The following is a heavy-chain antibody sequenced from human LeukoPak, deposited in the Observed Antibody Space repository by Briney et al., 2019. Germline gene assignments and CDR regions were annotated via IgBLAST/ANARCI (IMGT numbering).Heavy chain of an antibody. Sequence: PSQTLSLTCTVSGGSISSGDYYWSWIRQPPGKGLEWIGYIYYSGSTYYNPSLKSRVTISVDTSKNQFSLKLSSVTAADTAVYYCARVPRVGYLWFGSHNMYGMDVWGQGTTVTVSS. D-gene: IGHD3-10*01. V-gene: IGHV4-30-4*01. CDR3: ARVPRVGYLWFGSHNMYGMDV. CDR1: GGSISSGDYY. J-gene: IGHJ6*02. CDR2: IYYSGST.